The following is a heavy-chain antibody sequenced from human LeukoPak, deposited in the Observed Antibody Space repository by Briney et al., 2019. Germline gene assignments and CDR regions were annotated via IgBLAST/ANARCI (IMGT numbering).Heavy chain of an antibody. D-gene: IGHD2-15*01. CDR2: ISWDDNK. Sequence: SGPALVKPTQTLTLTCTFSGFSLRSPGKYVNWIRQPPGKALEWLARISWDDNKDYNTSLKTRLTISKDTSKNQVVLTMTNMDPADTVTYYCARTPRIYLYYFDYWGQGARVTVSA. CDR3: ARTPRIYLYYFDY. CDR1: GFSLRSPGKY. J-gene: IGHJ4*02. V-gene: IGHV2-70*11.